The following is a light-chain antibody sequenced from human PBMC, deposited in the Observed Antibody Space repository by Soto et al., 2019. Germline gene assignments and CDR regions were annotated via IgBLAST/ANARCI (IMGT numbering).Light chain of an antibody. J-gene: IGLJ2*01. CDR1: SSNIGSNF. Sequence: QSVLTQPPSASGTPGQRVTISCSGSSSNIGSNFVYWYRQVPGTAPKLLIYNNYQRPSGVPDRFSGSKSGTSASLAISGLRSDDEADYYCVAWDVSLSGPGLVFGGGTKLTVL. V-gene: IGLV1-47*02. CDR3: VAWDVSLSGPGLV. CDR2: NNY.